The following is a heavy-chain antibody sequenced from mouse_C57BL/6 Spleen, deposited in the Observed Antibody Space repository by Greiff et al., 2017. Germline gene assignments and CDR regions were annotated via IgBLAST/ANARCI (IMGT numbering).Heavy chain of an antibody. J-gene: IGHJ1*03. CDR1: GFPFTSYW. CDR3: ARWPLTTVVARYFDV. Sequence: VQLQQPGAELVRPGSSVKLSCMASGFPFTSYWMHWVKQRPIQGLEGIGNIDPSDSESQYTQTLKDKATLTVDKASSTAYMQLSSLTSEDSAVYYCARWPLTTVVARYFDVWGTGTTVTVSS. V-gene: IGHV1-52*01. D-gene: IGHD1-1*01. CDR2: IDPSDSES.